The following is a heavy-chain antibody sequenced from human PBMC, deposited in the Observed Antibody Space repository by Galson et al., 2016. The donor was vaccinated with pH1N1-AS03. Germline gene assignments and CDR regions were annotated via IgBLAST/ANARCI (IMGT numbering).Heavy chain of an antibody. CDR3: VRRSPWATVGTFYFDY. D-gene: IGHD4-23*01. CDR2: ISASGGDT. V-gene: IGHV3-23*01. CDR1: GFVFSTFA. Sequence: SLRLSCAASGFVFSTFAMGWVRQAQGKGLEWVSSISASGGDTYYADSVKGRFTISRDNSRNTLYLKMNSLRAEDTAVYYCVRRSPWATVGTFYFDYWGQGTLVTVSS. J-gene: IGHJ4*02.